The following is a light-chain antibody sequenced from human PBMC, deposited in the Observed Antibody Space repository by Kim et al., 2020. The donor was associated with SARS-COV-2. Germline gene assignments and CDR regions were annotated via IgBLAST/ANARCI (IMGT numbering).Light chain of an antibody. CDR1: SGNIANNY. CDR3: QSYDSTNVI. CDR2: DDN. J-gene: IGLJ2*01. Sequence: KTVSISCTRSSGNIANNYIQWYQQRPGSAPTTVIYDDNQRPSGVPDRFSGSIDISSKSASLTIAGLKTEDEADYYCQSYDSTNVIFGGGTQLTVL. V-gene: IGLV6-57*03.